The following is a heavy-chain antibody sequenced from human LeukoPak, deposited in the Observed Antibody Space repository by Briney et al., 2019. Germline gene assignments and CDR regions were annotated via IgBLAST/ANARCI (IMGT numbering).Heavy chain of an antibody. V-gene: IGHV3-21*01. CDR3: ARDLSGYSYDY. CDR2: ISSSSSYI. Sequence: GGSLRLSCAASGFTFSSYSMNWVRQAPGKGLEWVSSISSSSSYIYYADSVKGRFTISRDNSRNTLYLQMNSLRPEDTAVYYCARDLSGYSYDYWGQGTLVTVSS. D-gene: IGHD5-18*01. CDR1: GFTFSSYS. J-gene: IGHJ4*02.